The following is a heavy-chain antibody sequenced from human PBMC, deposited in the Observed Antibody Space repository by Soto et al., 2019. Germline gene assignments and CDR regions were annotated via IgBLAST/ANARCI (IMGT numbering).Heavy chain of an antibody. Sequence: GGSLRLSCAASGFTFSSYAMHWVRQAPGKGLEWVAVISYDGSNKYYADSVKGRFTISRDNSKNTLYLQMNSLRAEDTAVYYYARTPYDFWSGYPPYYYYGMDVWGQGTTVTVSS. V-gene: IGHV3-30-3*01. J-gene: IGHJ6*02. D-gene: IGHD3-3*01. CDR3: ARTPYDFWSGYPPYYYYGMDV. CDR2: ISYDGSNK. CDR1: GFTFSSYA.